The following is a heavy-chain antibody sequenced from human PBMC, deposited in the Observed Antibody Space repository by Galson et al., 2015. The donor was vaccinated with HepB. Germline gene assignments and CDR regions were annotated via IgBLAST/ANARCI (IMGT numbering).Heavy chain of an antibody. J-gene: IGHJ3*02. CDR2: ISWDGSYK. CDR1: GFIFSTYA. V-gene: IGHV3-30-3*01. D-gene: IGHD3-10*01. Sequence: SLRLSCAASGFIFSTYAIHWVRQAPGKGLEWVAVISWDGSYKSYADSVKGRCTISRDNSNNALSLQMNSLRTDDTAMYYCAREKTSGSRDVFDIWGQGTMVTVSS. CDR3: AREKTSGSRDVFDI.